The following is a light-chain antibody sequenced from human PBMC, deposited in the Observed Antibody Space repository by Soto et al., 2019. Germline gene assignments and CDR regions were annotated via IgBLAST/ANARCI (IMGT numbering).Light chain of an antibody. CDR3: QQYNSYSPST. CDR1: QSISSW. Sequence: DIQMTQSPSTLSASVGDRVTITCRASQSISSWLAWYQQKPGKAPKLLIYDASSLESGVPSRFSGSGSGTEITLTLSSLQPDDFASYYCQQYNSYSPSTFGQGTKVEIK. CDR2: DAS. V-gene: IGKV1-5*01. J-gene: IGKJ1*01.